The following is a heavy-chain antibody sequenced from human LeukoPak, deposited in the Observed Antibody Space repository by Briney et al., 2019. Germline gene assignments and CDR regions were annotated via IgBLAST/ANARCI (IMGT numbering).Heavy chain of an antibody. V-gene: IGHV1-18*01. D-gene: IGHD1-26*01. CDR3: ARDRTLSGSYRCPYY. Sequence: GASVNVSCKASGYTLTSYGISWVRQAPGQGLEWMGWISAYNGNTNYAQKLQGRVTMTTDTSTSTAYMELRSLRSDDTAVYYCARDRTLSGSYRCPYYWGQGTLVTVSS. CDR2: ISAYNGNT. CDR1: GYTLTSYG. J-gene: IGHJ4*02.